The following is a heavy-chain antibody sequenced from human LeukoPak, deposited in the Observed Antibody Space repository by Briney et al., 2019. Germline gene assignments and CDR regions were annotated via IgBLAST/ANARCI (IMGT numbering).Heavy chain of an antibody. Sequence: GESLKISCKGSGYSFNTYWIGWVRQMPGKGLEWMGIIYPGDSDTRYSPSFQGQVTVSAEKSISTAYLQWSSLKASDTAMYYCARQMVRGDPYLDYWGQGTLVTVSS. CDR3: ARQMVRGDPYLDY. V-gene: IGHV5-51*01. J-gene: IGHJ4*02. CDR1: GYSFNTYW. CDR2: IYPGDSDT. D-gene: IGHD3-10*01.